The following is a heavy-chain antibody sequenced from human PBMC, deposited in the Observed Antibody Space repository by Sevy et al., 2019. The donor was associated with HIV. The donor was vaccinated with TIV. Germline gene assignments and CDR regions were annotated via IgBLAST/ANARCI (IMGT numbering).Heavy chain of an antibody. CDR3: SRGLATADTPEYYFDY. Sequence: GESLKISCAASGFTFTYAWMSWVRQAPGKGLEWVGRVKGKTDGWRIDYAAPVKGRFIISREDSKSIAYLQMNSLKTEDTAVYYCSRGLATADTPEYYFDYWGQGTLVTVSS. CDR1: GFTFTYAW. CDR2: VKGKTDGWRI. D-gene: IGHD5-12*01. J-gene: IGHJ4*02. V-gene: IGHV3-15*01.